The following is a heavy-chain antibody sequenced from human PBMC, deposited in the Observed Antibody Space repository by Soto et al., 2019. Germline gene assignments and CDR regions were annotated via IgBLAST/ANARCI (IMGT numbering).Heavy chain of an antibody. V-gene: IGHV1-69*13. J-gene: IGHJ6*02. Sequence: SVKVSCKASGGTFSSYAISSVRQAPGQGLEWMGGIIPIFGTANYAQKSQGRVTITADESTSTAYMELSSLRSEDTVVYYCARVRERGVPGVKYYYLFSCMDVWGQGTTLTGSS. CDR2: IIPIFGTA. CDR3: ARVRERGVPGVKYYYLFSCMDV. D-gene: IGHD3-10*02. CDR1: GGTFSSYA.